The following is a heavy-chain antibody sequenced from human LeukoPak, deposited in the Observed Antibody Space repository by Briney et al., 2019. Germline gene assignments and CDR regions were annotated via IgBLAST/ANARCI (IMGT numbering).Heavy chain of an antibody. D-gene: IGHD3-10*01. J-gene: IGHJ4*02. CDR1: GFTFSSYA. CDR2: ISGSGGST. V-gene: IGHV3-23*01. CDR3: AKDQPQVLYYYGSGSERY. Sequence: PGGSLRLSCAASGFTFSSYAMSWVRQAPGKGLEWVSAISGSGGSTYSADSVKGRFTISRDNSKNTLYLQMNSLRAEDTAVYYCAKDQPQVLYYYGSGSERYWGQGTLVTVSS.